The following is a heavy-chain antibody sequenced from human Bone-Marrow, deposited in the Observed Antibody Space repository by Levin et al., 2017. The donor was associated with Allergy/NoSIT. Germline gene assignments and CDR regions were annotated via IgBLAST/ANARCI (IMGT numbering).Heavy chain of an antibody. J-gene: IGHJ4*02. CDR3: ARDQDRSFLFDY. Sequence: GESLKISCAASGFTFSDYYMTWIRQAPGKGLEWVSYISSSSSYRKYADSVKGRFTISRDNAKNSLYLQMNSLRAEDTAVYYCARDQDRSFLFDYWGQGTLVTVSS. CDR2: ISSSSSYR. CDR1: GFTFSDYY. D-gene: IGHD2/OR15-2a*01. V-gene: IGHV3-11*05.